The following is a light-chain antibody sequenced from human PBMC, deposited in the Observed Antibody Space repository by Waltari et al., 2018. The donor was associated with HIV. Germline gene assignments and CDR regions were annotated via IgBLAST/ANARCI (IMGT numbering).Light chain of an antibody. Sequence: QSVLTQPPSVSGAPGQRVTISCTGSSSNIGAGYNVHWYQQVPGTAPKLLIYGNSNRPSGVPDRFSGSKSGTSASLAITRLQAEDEADYYCQSYDRSLSGWVFGGGTKLTVL. CDR3: QSYDRSLSGWV. CDR1: SSNIGAGYN. J-gene: IGLJ3*02. CDR2: GNS. V-gene: IGLV1-40*01.